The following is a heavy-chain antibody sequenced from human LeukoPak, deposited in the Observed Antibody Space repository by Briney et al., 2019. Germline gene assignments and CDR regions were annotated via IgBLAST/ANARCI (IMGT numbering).Heavy chain of an antibody. Sequence: SQTLSLTCTVSGGSISSGDYYWSWIRQPPGKGPEWIGYIHYSGNTYYNPSLKSRVTMSMDTSKNQFSLKLGSVTAADTALYYCARVGTATFDYWGQGTLVTVSS. V-gene: IGHV4-30-4*01. CDR1: GGSISSGDYY. CDR2: IHYSGNT. J-gene: IGHJ4*02. CDR3: ARVGTATFDY. D-gene: IGHD1-26*01.